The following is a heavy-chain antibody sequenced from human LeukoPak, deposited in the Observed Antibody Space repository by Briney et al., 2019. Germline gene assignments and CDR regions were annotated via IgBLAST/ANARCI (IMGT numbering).Heavy chain of an antibody. Sequence: GGSLRLSCAASGLTGSHNYVSWVRQAPGKGLEWVSAIHTSGDTCYADSVKGRFTISRDSATNSLYLQMNDLKAEDTAVYYCARDSDWAFDYWGQGSLVTVSS. CDR3: ARDSDWAFDY. D-gene: IGHD3-9*01. CDR1: GLTGSHNY. V-gene: IGHV3-53*01. J-gene: IGHJ4*02. CDR2: IHTSGDT.